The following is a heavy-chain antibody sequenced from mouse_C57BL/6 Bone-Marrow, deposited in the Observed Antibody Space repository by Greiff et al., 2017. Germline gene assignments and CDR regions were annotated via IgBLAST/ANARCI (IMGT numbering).Heavy chain of an antibody. Sequence: QVQLQQPGAELVKPGASVKLSCKASGYTFTSYWMQWVKQRPGQGLEWIGEIDPSDSYTNYKQKFKGKATLTVDTSSSTAYMQLSSLTSEDSSVYYCSREGGGLYGFNYGGQGTTLTVTA. V-gene: IGHV1-50*01. CDR3: SREGGGLYGFNY. D-gene: IGHD1-1*01. J-gene: IGHJ2*01. CDR1: GYTFTSYW. CDR2: IDPSDSYT.